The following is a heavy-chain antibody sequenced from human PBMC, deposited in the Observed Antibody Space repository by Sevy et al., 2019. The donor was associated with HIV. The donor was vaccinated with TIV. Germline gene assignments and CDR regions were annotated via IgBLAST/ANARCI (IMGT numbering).Heavy chain of an antibody. Sequence: GGSLRLSCAASGFTFSSYSMNWVRQAPGKGLEWVSYISSSSSTIYYAYSVKGRFTISRDNAKNSLYLQMNSLRAEDTAVYYCARDLAGTSLSLYGMDVWGQGTTVTVSS. D-gene: IGHD1-7*01. J-gene: IGHJ6*02. V-gene: IGHV3-48*01. CDR3: ARDLAGTSLSLYGMDV. CDR1: GFTFSSYS. CDR2: ISSSSSTI.